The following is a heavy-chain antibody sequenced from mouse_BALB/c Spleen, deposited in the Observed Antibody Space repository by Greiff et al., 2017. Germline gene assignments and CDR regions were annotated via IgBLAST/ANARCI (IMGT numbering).Heavy chain of an antibody. J-gene: IGHJ3*01. CDR1: GYTFTSYW. CDR2: IYPGDGDT. Sequence: QVHVKQSGAELARPGASVKLSCKASGYTFTSYWMQWVKQRPGQGLEWIGAIYPGDGDTRYTQKFKGKATLTADKSSSTAYMQLSSLASEDSAVYYCARWMGLRPPFAYWGQGTLVTVSA. D-gene: IGHD2-4*01. CDR3: ARWMGLRPPFAY. V-gene: IGHV1-87*01.